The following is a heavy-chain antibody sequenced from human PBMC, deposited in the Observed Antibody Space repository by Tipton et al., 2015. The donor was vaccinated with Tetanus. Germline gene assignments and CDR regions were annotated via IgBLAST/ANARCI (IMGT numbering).Heavy chain of an antibody. CDR2: IPYDGSSK. Sequence: SLRLSCEASGFTFSSFGMHWVRQAPGKGLEWVAVIPYDGSSKYYSDSVKGRFTVSRDNSKNTVFLQLDTVRPEDTGVYFCARDYTSYYAYYGMDVWGQGTTVTVSS. J-gene: IGHJ6*02. CDR3: ARDYTSYYAYYGMDV. D-gene: IGHD3-16*01. V-gene: IGHV3-30*03. CDR1: GFTFSSFG.